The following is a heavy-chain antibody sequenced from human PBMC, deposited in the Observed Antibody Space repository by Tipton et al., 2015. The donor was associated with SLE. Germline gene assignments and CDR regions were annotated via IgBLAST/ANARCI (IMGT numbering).Heavy chain of an antibody. V-gene: IGHV4-34*01. D-gene: IGHD1-26*01. CDR1: GGSFSGYY. CDR3: ARDKGYSGSYWKQGPLFDY. J-gene: IGHJ4*02. Sequence: GLVKPSETLSLTCAVYGGSFSGYYWSWIRQPPGKGLEWIGEINHSGSTNYNPSLKSRVTISVDTSKNQFSLKLSSVTAADTAVYYCARDKGYSGSYWKQGPLFDYWGQGTLVTVSS. CDR2: INHSGST.